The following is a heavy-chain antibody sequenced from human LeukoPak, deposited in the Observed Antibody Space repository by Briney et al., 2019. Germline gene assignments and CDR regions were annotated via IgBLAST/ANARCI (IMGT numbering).Heavy chain of an antibody. CDR1: GYTFTSYG. Sequence: ASVKVSCKASGYTFTSYGISWVRQAPGQGLEWMGWISAYNGNTNYAQKFQGRVTMTTDTSTSTAYMELRSLRSDDTAVYYCARDRTTGTTSPSDCDIWGQGTMVTVSS. V-gene: IGHV1-18*04. J-gene: IGHJ3*02. D-gene: IGHD1-1*01. CDR3: ARDRTTGTTSPSDCDI. CDR2: ISAYNGNT.